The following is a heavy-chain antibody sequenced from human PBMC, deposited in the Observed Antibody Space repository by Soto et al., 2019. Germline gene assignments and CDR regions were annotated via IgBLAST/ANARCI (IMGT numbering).Heavy chain of an antibody. V-gene: IGHV1-8*01. CDR1: GYTFASCD. Sequence: GASVKVSCKASGYTFASCDISWVRQATGQGLEWMGWMNPNSGNTGYAQKFQGRVTMTRNTSISTAYMELSSLRSEDTAVYYCARGQNYDAFDIWGQGTMVTAS. CDR2: MNPNSGNT. D-gene: IGHD1-7*01. J-gene: IGHJ3*02. CDR3: ARGQNYDAFDI.